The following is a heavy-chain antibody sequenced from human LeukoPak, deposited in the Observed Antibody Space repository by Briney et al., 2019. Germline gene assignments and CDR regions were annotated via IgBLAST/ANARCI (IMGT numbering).Heavy chain of an antibody. CDR1: GDSISSSSYY. J-gene: IGHJ6*03. CDR2: IYYSGST. D-gene: IGHD2-2*01. V-gene: IGHV4-39*01. Sequence: SDTLSLTCTVSGDSISSSSYYWGWLRQPPGKGLEGIGSIYYSGSTYNNPSLKSRVTISVDTSKKQFSLKLSSVTAADTAVYYCTRGVPAVYYFYYYMDVWGKGTTVTVAS. CDR3: TRGVPAVYYFYYYMDV.